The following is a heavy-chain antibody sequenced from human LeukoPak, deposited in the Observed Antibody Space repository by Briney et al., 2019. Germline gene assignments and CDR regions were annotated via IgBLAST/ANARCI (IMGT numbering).Heavy chain of an antibody. CDR3: ARGGYSSSHPSNWFDP. Sequence: ASVKVSCKASGYTFTAYYMHWVRQAPGQGGEWMGWINPNSGGTNYAQKFQGGVTMTRDTSISTAYMELSRLRSDGTAVYYCARGGYSSSHPSNWFDPWGQGTLVTVSS. CDR1: GYTFTAYY. D-gene: IGHD6-13*01. CDR2: INPNSGGT. J-gene: IGHJ5*02. V-gene: IGHV1-2*02.